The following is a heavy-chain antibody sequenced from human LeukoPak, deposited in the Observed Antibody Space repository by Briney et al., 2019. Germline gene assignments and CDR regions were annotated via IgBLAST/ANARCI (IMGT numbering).Heavy chain of an antibody. CDR1: GFTFSTYA. CDR3: AASSSWFYHWFDP. D-gene: IGHD6-13*01. Sequence: GLSLRLSCAASGFTFSTYAMHWVRQAPGKGLEWVAVISHDGSNKYYGDSVKGRITISRDNSKKTLSLEMNSLRPEDTAVYYCAASSSWFYHWFDPWGQGTLVTVSS. V-gene: IGHV3-30-3*01. CDR2: ISHDGSNK. J-gene: IGHJ5*02.